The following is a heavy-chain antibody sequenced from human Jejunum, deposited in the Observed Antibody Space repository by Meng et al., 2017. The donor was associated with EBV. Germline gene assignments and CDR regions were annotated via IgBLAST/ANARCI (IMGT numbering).Heavy chain of an antibody. D-gene: IGHD2/OR15-2a*01. CDR2: IDHSGST. CDR3: ARDSQYLARGYFDY. CDR1: GGSINSKNW. V-gene: IGHV4-4*02. J-gene: IGHJ4*02. Sequence: QVQLQESGPGLVQPSGTLSPTCPVSGGSINSKNWWHWVRQAPGKGLEWIGEIDHSGSTHYNPSLKSRVTISLGTSMNQFSLELTSPTAADTAVYYCARDSQYLARGYFDYWGQGALVTVSS.